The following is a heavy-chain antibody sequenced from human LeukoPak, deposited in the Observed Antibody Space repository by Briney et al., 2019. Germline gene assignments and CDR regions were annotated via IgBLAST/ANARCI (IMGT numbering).Heavy chain of an antibody. D-gene: IGHD2-15*01. CDR2: ISGSGGNT. Sequence: GGSLRLSCAASGFTFSRYWMTWVRQAPGKGLEWISAISGSGGNTYYADSVKGRLTISRDNSKNTLFLQMNSLRGEDTAVYYCAKEDPIVSVGFDYWGQGTLVTVTS. J-gene: IGHJ4*02. V-gene: IGHV3-23*01. CDR3: AKEDPIVSVGFDY. CDR1: GFTFSRYW.